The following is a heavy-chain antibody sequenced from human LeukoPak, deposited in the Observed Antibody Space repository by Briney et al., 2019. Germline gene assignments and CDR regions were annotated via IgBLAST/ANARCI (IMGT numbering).Heavy chain of an antibody. V-gene: IGHV1-2*02. J-gene: IGHJ4*02. CDR3: QQLTRGY. CDR2: INPKSGAT. D-gene: IGHD1-1*01. Sequence: GASVKVSCKASGYTFTGYYLHWVRQAPGQGLEWMGSINPKSGATTYAQKFQGRVTMTRDTSIITAYLELSRLTSDDTAVYYCQQLTRGYWGQGTLVTVSS. CDR1: GYTFTGYY.